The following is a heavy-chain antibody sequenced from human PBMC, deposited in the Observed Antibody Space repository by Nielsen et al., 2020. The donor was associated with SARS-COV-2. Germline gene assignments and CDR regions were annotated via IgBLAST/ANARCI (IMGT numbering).Heavy chain of an antibody. V-gene: IGHV3-9*01. D-gene: IGHD2-15*01. CDR2: ISWNSGSI. Sequence: SLKISCAASGFTFDDYAMHWVRQAPGKGLEWVSGISWNSGSIGYADSVKGRFTISRDNAKNSLYLQMNSLRAEDTALYYCAKDMVGVLGWGQGTLVTVSS. J-gene: IGHJ4*02. CDR1: GFTFDDYA. CDR3: AKDMVGVLG.